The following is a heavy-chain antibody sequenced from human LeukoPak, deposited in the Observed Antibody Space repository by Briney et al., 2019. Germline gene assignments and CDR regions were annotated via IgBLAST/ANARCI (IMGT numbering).Heavy chain of an antibody. CDR1: GFTSSSYA. J-gene: IGHJ3*02. D-gene: IGHD6-19*01. CDR3: AKDQKQWLVYDAFDI. V-gene: IGHV3-23*01. Sequence: GGSLRLSCAASGFTSSSYAMSWVRQAPGKGLEWVSAISGSGGSTYYADSVKGRFTISRDNSKNTLYLQMNSLRAEDTAVYYCAKDQKQWLVYDAFDIWGQGTMVTVSS. CDR2: ISGSGGST.